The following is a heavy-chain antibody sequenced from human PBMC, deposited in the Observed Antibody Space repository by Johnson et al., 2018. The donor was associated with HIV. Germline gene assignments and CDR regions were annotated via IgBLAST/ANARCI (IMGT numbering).Heavy chain of an antibody. Sequence: VQLVESGGGVVQPGRSLRLSCAASGFTFSSYAMYWVRQAPGKGLEWVAVISYDGSNKYYAGSVKGRFTISRDNAKNSLYLQMNSLRAEDTALYYCAREGGGNLEAFDIWGQGTMVIVSS. J-gene: IGHJ3*02. V-gene: IGHV3-30*04. D-gene: IGHD4-23*01. CDR1: GFTFSSYA. CDR3: AREGGGNLEAFDI. CDR2: ISYDGSNK.